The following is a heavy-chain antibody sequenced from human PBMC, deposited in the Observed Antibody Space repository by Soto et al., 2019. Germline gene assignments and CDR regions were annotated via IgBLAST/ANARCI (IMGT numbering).Heavy chain of an antibody. CDR1: GYAFSGYW. D-gene: IGHD2-8*02. CDR3: ARGYCTATICDPWFDP. V-gene: IGHV5-51*01. Sequence: GESLKISCQGSGYAFSGYWIAWVRQMPGKGLEWMGIIYPGDSDTRYSPSFQGQVTISVDKSITTAYLQWSRLKASDTAMYYCARGYCTATICDPWFDPWGQGTLVTVS. CDR2: IYPGDSDT. J-gene: IGHJ5*02.